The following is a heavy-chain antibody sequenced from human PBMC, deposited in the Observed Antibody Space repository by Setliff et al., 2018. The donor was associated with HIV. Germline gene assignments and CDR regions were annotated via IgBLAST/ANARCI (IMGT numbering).Heavy chain of an antibody. Sequence: PGESLKISCAASGFTFNTYAMSWVRQAPGKGLEWVSVISGSGDRTFYADSVKGRFTISRDNSKNTLYLQINGLRVEDTAIYYCAKDGISGGAYPPYYFDYWGHGTQVTVSS. CDR1: GFTFNTYA. CDR2: ISGSGDRT. V-gene: IGHV3-23*01. D-gene: IGHD2-15*01. J-gene: IGHJ4*01. CDR3: AKDGISGGAYPPYYFDY.